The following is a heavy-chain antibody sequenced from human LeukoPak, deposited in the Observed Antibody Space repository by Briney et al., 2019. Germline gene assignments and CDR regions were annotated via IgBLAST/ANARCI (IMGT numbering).Heavy chain of an antibody. J-gene: IGHJ4*02. Sequence: GGSLRLSCEASGFTFDDYAMHWVRQVPGKGLEWVSGITWNSGSIDYADSVKGRFTISRDNAKNSLYLQMNSLRAEDTALYYCGKDMYSSSWNFFDYWGRGTLVTVSS. CDR1: GFTFDDYA. CDR3: GKDMYSSSWNFFDY. V-gene: IGHV3-9*01. D-gene: IGHD6-13*01. CDR2: ITWNSGSI.